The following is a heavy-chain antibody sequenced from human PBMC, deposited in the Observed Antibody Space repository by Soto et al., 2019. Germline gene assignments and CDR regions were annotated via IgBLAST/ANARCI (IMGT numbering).Heavy chain of an antibody. CDR1: GFTFSTHW. Sequence: EVQLVESGGDLVQPGGSLRLSCAASGFTFSTHWMSWVRQAPGKGLEWVANIKEDGSESYYADSVKVRFTISRDNAKNSLYLQMNGLRVEDTALYYCAKDVRWGQGTLVTVSS. J-gene: IGHJ4*02. V-gene: IGHV3-7*05. CDR3: AKDVR. CDR2: IKEDGSES.